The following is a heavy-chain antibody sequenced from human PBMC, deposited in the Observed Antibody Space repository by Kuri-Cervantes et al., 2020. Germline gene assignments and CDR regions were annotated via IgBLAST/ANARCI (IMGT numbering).Heavy chain of an antibody. J-gene: IGHJ5*02. D-gene: IGHD2-2*01. CDR2: INPNSGGT. V-gene: IGHV1-2*02. Sequence: ASVKVSCKASGYTFTGYYMHWVRQAPGQGLEWMGWINPNSGGTNYAQKFQGRVTMTRDTSISTAYMELSRLRSDDTALYYCARGGSIVVVPANWFDPWGQGTLVTVSS. CDR3: ARGGSIVVVPANWFDP. CDR1: GYTFTGYY.